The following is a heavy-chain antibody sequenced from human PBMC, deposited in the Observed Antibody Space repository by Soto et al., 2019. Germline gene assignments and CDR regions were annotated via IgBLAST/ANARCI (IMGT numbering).Heavy chain of an antibody. Sequence: QVQLQESGPGLVRPSEALSLTCTVSNGSISHYYWSWTRQSPGKGLEWIAYIYDSGITNYNPSLTSRVAVSVDTTKLQFSLKLSSVIAPDTATYCCAGGCLQVFDYWGQGILVTVSS. D-gene: IGHD2-15*01. CDR2: IYDSGIT. J-gene: IGHJ4*02. V-gene: IGHV4-59*01. CDR1: NGSISHYY. CDR3: AGGCLQVFDY.